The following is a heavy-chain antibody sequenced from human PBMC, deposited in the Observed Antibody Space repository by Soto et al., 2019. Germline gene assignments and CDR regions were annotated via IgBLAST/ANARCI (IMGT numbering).Heavy chain of an antibody. J-gene: IGHJ3*02. Sequence: QVQLVQSGAEVKKPGASVKVSCKASGYTFTSYAMHWVRQAPGQRLEWMGWINAGNGNTKYSQKFQGRVTITRVTSASTAYMELSSLRSEDTAVYYCARDLLNYYDSSGYYLRDDAFDIWGQGTMVTVSS. CDR3: ARDLLNYYDSSGYYLRDDAFDI. D-gene: IGHD3-22*01. V-gene: IGHV1-3*01. CDR2: INAGNGNT. CDR1: GYTFTSYA.